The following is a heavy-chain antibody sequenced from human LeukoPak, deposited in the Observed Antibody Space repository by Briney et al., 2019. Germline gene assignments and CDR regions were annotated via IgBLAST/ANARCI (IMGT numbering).Heavy chain of an antibody. CDR1: GGSISSSSYY. CDR3: ARARGYSYGYAPAPLDY. D-gene: IGHD5-18*01. CDR2: IYYSGST. J-gene: IGHJ4*02. Sequence: SETLSLTCTVSGGSISSSSYYWGWIRQPPGKGLEWIGSIYYSGSTYYNPSLKSRVTISVDTSKNQFSLKLSSVTAADTAVYYCARARGYSYGYAPAPLDYWGQGTLVTVSS. V-gene: IGHV4-39*07.